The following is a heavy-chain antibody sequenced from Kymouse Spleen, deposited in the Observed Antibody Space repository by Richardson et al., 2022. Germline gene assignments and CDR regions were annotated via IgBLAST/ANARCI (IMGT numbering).Heavy chain of an antibody. CDR2: IYYSGST. V-gene: IGHV4-59*01. Sequence: QVQLQESGPGLVKPSETLSLTCTVSGGSISSYYWSWIRQPPGKGLEWIGYIYYSGSTNYNPSLKSRVTISVDTSKNQFSLKLSSVTAADTAVYYCARGGTGTTYWGQGTLVTVSS. CDR1: GGSISSYY. CDR3: ARGGTGTTY. J-gene: IGHJ4*02. D-gene: IGHD1-7*01.